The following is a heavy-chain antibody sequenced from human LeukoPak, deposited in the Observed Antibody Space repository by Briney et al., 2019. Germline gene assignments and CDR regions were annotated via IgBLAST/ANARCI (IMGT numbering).Heavy chain of an antibody. V-gene: IGHV4-31*03. CDR2: IYYSGST. Sequence: SETLSLTCTVSGGSISSGGYYWSWLRQHPGKGLEWIVYIYYSGSTYYNPSLKSRVTISVDTSKNQFSLKLSSVTAADTAVYYCASISALYYYDSSGYLGFDPWGQGTLVTVSS. CDR3: ASISALYYYDSSGYLGFDP. J-gene: IGHJ5*02. CDR1: GGSISSGGYY. D-gene: IGHD3-22*01.